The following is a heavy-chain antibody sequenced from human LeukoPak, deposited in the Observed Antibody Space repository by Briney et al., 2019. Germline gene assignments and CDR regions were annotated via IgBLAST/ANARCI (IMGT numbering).Heavy chain of an antibody. CDR3: ARDANGSDLHYYHMDV. V-gene: IGHV4-4*02. CDR2: IYHTGNT. Sequence: SGTLSLTCAISGGSITSANWWSWVRQSPGKGLEWIGEIYHTGNTNYNPSLNSRVSISLDTSKNQFSLRLTSVTAADTAVYFCARDANGSDLHYYHMDVWGKGTTVTVSS. CDR1: GGSITSANW. J-gene: IGHJ6*03. D-gene: IGHD6-25*01.